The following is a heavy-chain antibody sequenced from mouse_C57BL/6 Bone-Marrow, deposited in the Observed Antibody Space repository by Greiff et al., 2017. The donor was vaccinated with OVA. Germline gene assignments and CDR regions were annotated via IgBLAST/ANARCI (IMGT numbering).Heavy chain of an antibody. CDR1: GYTFTSYG. D-gene: IGHD1-1*01. J-gene: IGHJ1*03. Sequence: VQRVESGAELARPGASVKLSCKASGYTFTSYGISWVKQRTGQGLEWIGEIYPRSGNTYYNEKFKGKATLTADKSSSTAYMELRSLTSEDSAVYFCARGGYYYGSSPWYFDVWGTGTTVTVSS. V-gene: IGHV1-81*01. CDR3: ARGGYYYGSSPWYFDV. CDR2: IYPRSGNT.